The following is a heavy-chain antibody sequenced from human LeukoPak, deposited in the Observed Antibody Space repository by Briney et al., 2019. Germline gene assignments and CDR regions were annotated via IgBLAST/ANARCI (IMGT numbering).Heavy chain of an antibody. Sequence: PGGSLRLSCAASGFTFDDYAMHWVRQAPGKGLEWVSAISGSGGSTYYADSVKGRFTISRDNSKNTLYLQMSSLRAEDTAVYYCAKDPEAQSITMIVVATGGYFDYWGQGTLVTVSS. CDR1: GFTFDDYA. D-gene: IGHD3-22*01. CDR3: AKDPEAQSITMIVVATGGYFDY. V-gene: IGHV3-23*01. CDR2: ISGSGGST. J-gene: IGHJ4*02.